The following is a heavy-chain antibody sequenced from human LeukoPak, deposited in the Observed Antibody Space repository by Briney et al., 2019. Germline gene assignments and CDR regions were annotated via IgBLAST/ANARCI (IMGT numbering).Heavy chain of an antibody. CDR3: ALSCSSTSCYGPIDAFDI. CDR2: SSAYNGNT. J-gene: IGHJ3*02. V-gene: IGHV1-18*01. CDR1: GYTFTSYG. D-gene: IGHD2-2*01. Sequence: ASVKVSCKASGYTFTSYGISWMRQAPGQGLEWMGWSSAYNGNTNYAQKLQGRVTMTTDTSTSTAYMELRSLRSDDTAVYYCALSCSSTSCYGPIDAFDIWGQGTMVTVSS.